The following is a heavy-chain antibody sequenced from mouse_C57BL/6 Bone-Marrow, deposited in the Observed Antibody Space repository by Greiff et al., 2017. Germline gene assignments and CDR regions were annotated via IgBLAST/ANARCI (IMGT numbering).Heavy chain of an antibody. Sequence: QVQLKESGAELARPGASVKLSCKASGYTFTSYGISWVKQRTGQGLEWIGEIYPRSGNTYYNEKFKGKATLTAAKSSSTAYMELRSLTSEDSAVYFCARGGGFPYFDYWGQGTTLTVSS. CDR3: ARGGGFPYFDY. CDR1: GYTFTSYG. V-gene: IGHV1-81*01. CDR2: IYPRSGNT. J-gene: IGHJ2*01.